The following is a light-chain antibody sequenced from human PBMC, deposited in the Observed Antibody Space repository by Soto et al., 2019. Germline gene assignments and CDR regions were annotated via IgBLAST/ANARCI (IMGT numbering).Light chain of an antibody. J-gene: IGKJ1*01. CDR1: PDISNY. CDR2: AAI. Sequence: IRVTQSPSSLSASVGGRVTITCRAGPDISNYLSCDQQKPVKVPKLLIYAAITLQPGVPSRFSGRGSGTDFTITINSLQPEDFAVYYCQQYNNWPPVTFGQGTKVDIK. CDR3: QQYNNWPPVT. V-gene: IGKV1-27*01.